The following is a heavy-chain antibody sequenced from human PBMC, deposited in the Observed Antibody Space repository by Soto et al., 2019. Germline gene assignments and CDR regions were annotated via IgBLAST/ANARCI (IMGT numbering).Heavy chain of an antibody. CDR1: GYTFTSYG. CDR3: ARDRSYHYYGSGSYYKWNY. D-gene: IGHD3-10*01. Sequence: ASVKVSCKASGYTFTSYGISWVRQAPGQGLEWMGWISAYNGNTNYAQKLQGRVTMTTDTSMSTAYMELRSLRSDDTAVYYCARDRSYHYYGSGSYYKWNYWGQGTLVTVSS. CDR2: ISAYNGNT. V-gene: IGHV1-18*01. J-gene: IGHJ4*02.